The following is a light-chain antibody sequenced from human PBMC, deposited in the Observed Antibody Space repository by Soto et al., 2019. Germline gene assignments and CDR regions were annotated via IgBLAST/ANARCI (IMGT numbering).Light chain of an antibody. CDR1: SSDVGAYNY. J-gene: IGLJ3*02. Sequence: QSALTQPASGSGSPGQSITISCTGTSSDVGAYNYVSWYQHRPGKAPKLMIYEVSNRPSGVSHRFSGSKSGNTASLTISGLQAEDEADYYCCSYAYSILWLFGGGTKLTVL. CDR3: CSYAYSILWL. CDR2: EVS. V-gene: IGLV2-14*01.